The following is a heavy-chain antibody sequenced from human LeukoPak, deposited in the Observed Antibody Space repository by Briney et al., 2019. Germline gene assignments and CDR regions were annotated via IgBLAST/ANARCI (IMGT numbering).Heavy chain of an antibody. V-gene: IGHV3-74*01. D-gene: IGHD3-22*01. Sequence: PGGSLRLSCAASGFSFSYYWMHWVRQGSGKGPVWVSRIIGDGTRTDYADSVKGRFTISRDNAKNSLYLQMNSLRGEDTALYYCAKGYYDSSGTPYFDYWGQGTLVTVSS. J-gene: IGHJ4*02. CDR3: AKGYYDSSGTPYFDY. CDR1: GFSFSYYW. CDR2: IIGDGTRT.